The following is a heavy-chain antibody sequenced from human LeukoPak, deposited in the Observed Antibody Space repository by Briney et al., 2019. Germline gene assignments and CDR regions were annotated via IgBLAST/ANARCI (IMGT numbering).Heavy chain of an antibody. V-gene: IGHV4-39*07. D-gene: IGHD3-10*01. CDR1: GGSVSSGSYY. J-gene: IGHJ4*02. CDR2: INHSGST. Sequence: SETLSLTCTVSGGSVSSGSYYWSWIRQPPGKGLEWIGEINHSGSTNYNPSLKSRVTISVDTSKNQFSLKLSSVTAADTAVYYCARRRITMVRGVRLPFNYFDYWGQGTLVTVSS. CDR3: ARRRITMVRGVRLPFNYFDY.